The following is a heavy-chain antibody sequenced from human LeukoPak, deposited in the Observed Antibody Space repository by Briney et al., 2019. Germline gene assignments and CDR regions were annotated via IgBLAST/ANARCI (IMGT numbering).Heavy chain of an antibody. Sequence: PSETLSLTCTVSGYSVSSGYYWGWIRQPPGKGLEWIASIYHSGGTYYNPSLRSRVTISLDTSKNQLSLKLSSVTAADTAVYYCARSKAHLSTSWYGNWFDPWGQGTLVTVSS. CDR3: ARSKAHLSTSWYGNWFDP. V-gene: IGHV4-38-2*02. D-gene: IGHD2-2*01. CDR2: IYHSGGT. CDR1: GYSVSSGYY. J-gene: IGHJ5*02.